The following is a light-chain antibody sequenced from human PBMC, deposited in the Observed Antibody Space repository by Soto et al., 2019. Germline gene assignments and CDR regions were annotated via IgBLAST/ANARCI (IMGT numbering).Light chain of an antibody. Sequence: QAVATQPPSVSVAPGQRVTISCTGSSSNIGAGYDVHWYQQFPGRAPKLLMYGNNNRPSGVTDRFSGSKSGTSASLDITGLQADDEADYYCQSFDTRLNSVVFGGGTKLTVL. CDR1: SSNIGAGYD. V-gene: IGLV1-40*01. CDR2: GNN. CDR3: QSFDTRLNSVV. J-gene: IGLJ2*01.